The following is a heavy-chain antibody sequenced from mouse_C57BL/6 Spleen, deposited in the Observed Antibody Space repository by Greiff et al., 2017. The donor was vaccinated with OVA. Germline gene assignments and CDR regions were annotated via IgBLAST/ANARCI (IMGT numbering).Heavy chain of an antibody. J-gene: IGHJ4*01. CDR3: ARRDYYGSSLDAMDY. Sequence: VQLQQPGAELVKPGASVKMSCKASGYTFTSYWITWVKQRPGQGLEWIGDIYPGSGSTNYNEKFKSKATLTVDTSSSTAYMQLSSLTSEDSAVYYCARRDYYGSSLDAMDYWGQGTSVTVSS. V-gene: IGHV1-55*01. D-gene: IGHD1-1*01. CDR2: IYPGSGST. CDR1: GYTFTSYW.